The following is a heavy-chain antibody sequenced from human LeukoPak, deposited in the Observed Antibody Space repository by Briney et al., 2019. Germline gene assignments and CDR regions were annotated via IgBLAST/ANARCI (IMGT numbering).Heavy chain of an antibody. J-gene: IGHJ3*02. Sequence: SETLSLTCAVYGGSSSGYYWSWIRQPPGKGLEWIGEISHSGGTNNNPSLKGRVAISLDISKNQFSLSLRSVTAADTAVYHCARRVPRTSKGFFAFDIWGQGTMVIVSS. CDR2: ISHSGGT. CDR1: GGSSSGYY. CDR3: ARRVPRTSKGFFAFDI. V-gene: IGHV4-34*01. D-gene: IGHD2-15*01.